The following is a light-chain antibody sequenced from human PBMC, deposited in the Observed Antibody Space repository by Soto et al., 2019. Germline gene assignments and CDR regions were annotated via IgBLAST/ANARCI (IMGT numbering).Light chain of an antibody. J-gene: IGLJ3*02. CDR1: DSNVGNNY. CDR2: DTS. V-gene: IGLV1-51*01. Sequence: QSVLTQSPSVSAATGQRVIISCSGSDSNVGNNYVSWYQQFPGAPPKLLIYDTSKRPSWISDRFSASKSGTSATLVISSLQTGDEAHYYCGTWDTALSAGKFGGGTKLTVL. CDR3: GTWDTALSAGK.